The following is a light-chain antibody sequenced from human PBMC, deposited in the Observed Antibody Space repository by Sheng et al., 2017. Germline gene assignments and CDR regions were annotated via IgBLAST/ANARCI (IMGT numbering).Light chain of an antibody. J-gene: IGLJ2*01. Sequence: SYVLTQSPSVSVAPEKTGTITCGGNNIQSKSVHWYQQKPGQAPVLVVFDDSDRPSGIPERFSGSNSGNTATLTISRVEAGDEADYYCQVWDSTGGHVVFGGGTKLTVL. V-gene: IGLV3-21*03. CDR1: NIQSKS. CDR3: QVWDSTGGHVV. CDR2: DDS.